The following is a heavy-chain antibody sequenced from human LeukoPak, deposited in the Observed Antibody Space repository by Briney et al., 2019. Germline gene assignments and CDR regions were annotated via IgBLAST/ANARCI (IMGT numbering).Heavy chain of an antibody. J-gene: IGHJ4*02. CDR3: AKGPTYYFDY. CDR1: EFTFNNYA. V-gene: IGHV3-23*01. CDR2: ISGSGGST. Sequence: PGGSLRLSCAASEFTFNNYAMNWVRQAPGKGLEWVSAISGSGGSTYYADSVKGRFTISRDNSKNKLYLQMNSLRAEDTAVYYCAKGPTYYFDYWGQGTLVTVSS.